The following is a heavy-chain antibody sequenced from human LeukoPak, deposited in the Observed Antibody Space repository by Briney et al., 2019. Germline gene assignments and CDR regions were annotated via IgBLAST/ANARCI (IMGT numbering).Heavy chain of an antibody. CDR3: ARHLEAMVTDDAFDI. CDR2: IYPGDSDT. CDR1: GYSFTSYW. D-gene: IGHD5-18*01. J-gene: IGHJ3*02. Sequence: GESLKISCKGSGYSFTSYWIGWVRQMPGKGLEWMGIIYPGDSDTRYSPSFQGQVTISADKSISTAYLQWSSLKASDTAMYYCARHLEAMVTDDAFDIWGQGTMVTVSS. V-gene: IGHV5-51*01.